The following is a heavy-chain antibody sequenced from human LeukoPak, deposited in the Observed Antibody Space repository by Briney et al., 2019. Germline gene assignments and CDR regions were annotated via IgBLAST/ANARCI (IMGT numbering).Heavy chain of an antibody. CDR2: INPNSGGT. V-gene: IGHV1-2*02. J-gene: IGHJ4*02. CDR1: GYTFTGYY. CDR3: ASPRYYDSSGYYGLDY. Sequence: ASVKVSCKASGYTFTGYYMHWVRQAPGQGLEWMGWINPNSGGTNYAQKFQGRVTMTRDTSISTAFMELSRLRSDDTAVYYCASPRYYDSSGYYGLDYWGQGTLVTVSP. D-gene: IGHD3-22*01.